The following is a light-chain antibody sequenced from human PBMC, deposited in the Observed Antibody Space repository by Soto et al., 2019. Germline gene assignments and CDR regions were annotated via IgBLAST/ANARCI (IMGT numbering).Light chain of an antibody. CDR2: GAS. Sequence: ETVMTQSPDTLSLSPGEGATLSCRASQTVGSNLAWYQQKPGQAPRLLIYGASTRATGIPARFSGGGSGTEFSLTISSLQSEDFAIYYCQQYNNWPPYTFGQGTKLEIK. J-gene: IGKJ2*01. V-gene: IGKV3-15*01. CDR1: QTVGSN. CDR3: QQYNNWPPYT.